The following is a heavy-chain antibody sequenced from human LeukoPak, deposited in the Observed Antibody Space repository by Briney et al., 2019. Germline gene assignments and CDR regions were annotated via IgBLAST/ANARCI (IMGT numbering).Heavy chain of an antibody. CDR3: ARFFCVGGNCFSGYYFGMDV. CDR1: GFTVSSNY. Sequence: PGGSLRLSCAASGFTVSSNYMTWVRQAPGKGLEWVSVIYSGGSTYYADSVKGRFTISRDNSKNTLYLQMNSLRVEDTAVYYCARFFCVGGNCFSGYYFGMDVWGQGTTVTVSS. CDR2: IYSGGST. J-gene: IGHJ6*02. D-gene: IGHD2-15*01. V-gene: IGHV3-53*01.